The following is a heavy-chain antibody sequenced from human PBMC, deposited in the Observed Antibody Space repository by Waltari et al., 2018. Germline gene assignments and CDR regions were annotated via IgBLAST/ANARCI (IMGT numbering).Heavy chain of an antibody. CDR3: ARCSGSYYPFDY. CDR1: GFTVSSNY. CDR2: IYSGGST. J-gene: IGHJ4*02. V-gene: IGHV3-53*01. Sequence: EVQLVESGGGLIQPGGSLRLSCAASGFTVSSNYMSWVLQAPGKGLEWVSVIYSGGSTYYADCVKGRFTISRDNSKNTLYLQMNSLRAEDTAVYYCARCSGSYYPFDYWGQGTLVTVSS. D-gene: IGHD3-10*02.